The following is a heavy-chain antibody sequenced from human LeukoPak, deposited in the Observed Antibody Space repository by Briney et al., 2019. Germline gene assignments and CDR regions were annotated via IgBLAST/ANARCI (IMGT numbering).Heavy chain of an antibody. CDR2: ISSSGSTI. Sequence: PGGSLRLSCAASGFTFSSYEMNWVRQAPGKGLEWVSYISSSGSTIYYADSVKGRFTISRDNAKNSLYLQMNSPRAEDTAVYYCAREGGYDFIWGKRYYYGMDVWGKGTTVTVSS. V-gene: IGHV3-48*03. J-gene: IGHJ6*04. CDR1: GFTFSSYE. CDR3: AREGGYDFIWGKRYYYGMDV. D-gene: IGHD5-12*01.